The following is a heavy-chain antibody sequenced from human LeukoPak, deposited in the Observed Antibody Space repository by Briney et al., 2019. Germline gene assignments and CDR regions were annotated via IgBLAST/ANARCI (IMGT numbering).Heavy chain of an antibody. CDR3: ARVRAVIIAGGYYYYMDV. V-gene: IGHV4-38-2*01. D-gene: IGHD3-3*01. Sequence: SETLSLTCAVSGYSISSGYYWGWIRQPPGKGLEWIGSIYHSGSTYYNPSLKSRVTISVDTSKNQFSLKLSSVTAADTAVYYCARVRAVIIAGGYYYYMDVWGKGTTVTVSS. CDR1: GYSISSGYY. CDR2: IYHSGST. J-gene: IGHJ6*03.